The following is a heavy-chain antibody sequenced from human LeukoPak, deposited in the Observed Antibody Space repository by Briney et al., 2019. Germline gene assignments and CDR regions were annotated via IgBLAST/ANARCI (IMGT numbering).Heavy chain of an antibody. CDR2: ISSDGSNT. Sequence: PGGSLRLSCAASGFTFSNYWIHWVRQAPGKGLVWVSRISSDGSNTNYADSVKGRFTISRDNAKNTLYLQMNSLRGEDTAVYYCLRVPYWGQGALVTVSS. CDR1: GFTFSNYW. CDR3: LRVPY. J-gene: IGHJ4*02. V-gene: IGHV3-74*01.